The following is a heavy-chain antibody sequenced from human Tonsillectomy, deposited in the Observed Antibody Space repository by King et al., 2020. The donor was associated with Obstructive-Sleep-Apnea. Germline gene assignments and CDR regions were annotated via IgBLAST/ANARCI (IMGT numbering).Heavy chain of an antibody. CDR2: ISYDGSDK. D-gene: IGHD6-13*01. CDR1: GFTFSSYG. CDR3: GEDGGPRWYLDWYFDL. J-gene: IGHJ2*01. V-gene: IGHV3-30*18. Sequence: VQLVESGGGVVQPGRSLRLSCAASGFTFSSYGMHWVRQAPGKGLEWVAVISYDGSDKYYGDSVKGRFTISRDNSKNTLYLQMNSLRAEDTAVYYCGEDGGPRWYLDWYFDLWGRGTLVTVSS.